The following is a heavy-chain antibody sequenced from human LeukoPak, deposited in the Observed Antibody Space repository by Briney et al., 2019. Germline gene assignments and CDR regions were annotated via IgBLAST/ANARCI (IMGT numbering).Heavy chain of an antibody. J-gene: IGHJ6*02. V-gene: IGHV4-39*01. CDR3: ARLFSRGWEYHFGLDV. D-gene: IGHD6-19*01. CDR1: GGSISTDASY. CDR2: IYYSGST. Sequence: SETLSLTCTVSGGSISTDASYWAWIRQPPGKGLEWIGSIYYSGSTYCSSSLKSRVTLSVDTSKNRFSLKMSSVTAADTAVFYCARLFSRGWEYHFGLDVWGQGTTVAVS.